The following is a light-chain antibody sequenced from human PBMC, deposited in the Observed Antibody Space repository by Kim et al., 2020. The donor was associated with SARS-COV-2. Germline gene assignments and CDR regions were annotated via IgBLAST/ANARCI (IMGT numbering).Light chain of an antibody. CDR2: YDD. Sequence: QSVLTQPPSVSEVTRQRVTISCSGSSSNIGNNAVSWYQQLPGKAPRLVVYYDDLRPSGVSDRFSGSKSGTSASLAISGLQSEDEGDYYCAAWDDSLNAVIFGGGTQLTVL. CDR1: SSNIGNNA. V-gene: IGLV1-36*01. J-gene: IGLJ7*01. CDR3: AAWDDSLNAVI.